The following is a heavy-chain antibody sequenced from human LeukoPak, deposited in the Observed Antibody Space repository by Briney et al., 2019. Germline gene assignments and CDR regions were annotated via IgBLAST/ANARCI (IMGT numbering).Heavy chain of an antibody. D-gene: IGHD5-18*01. V-gene: IGHV4-38-2*02. CDR2: IYYSGST. Sequence: SETLSLTCTVSGYSISSGYYWGWIRQPPGKGLGWIGSIYYSGSTYYKPSHRSRVTISVATTKNQYSLTLSSVTAAGTAVYYCARPIVGDGVRGSYGYRINYWGQGTLVTVSS. CDR1: GYSISSGYY. CDR3: ARPIVGDGVRGSYGYRINY. J-gene: IGHJ4*02.